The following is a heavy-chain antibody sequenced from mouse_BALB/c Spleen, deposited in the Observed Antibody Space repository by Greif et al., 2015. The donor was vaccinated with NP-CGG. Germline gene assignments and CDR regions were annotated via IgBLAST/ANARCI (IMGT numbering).Heavy chain of an antibody. D-gene: IGHD2-1*01. CDR1: GYSITSDYA. Sequence: DVKLQESGPGLVKPSQSLSLTCTVTGYSITSDYAWDWIRQFPGNKLEWMGYISYSGSTSYNPSLKSRISITRDTAKNQFFLQLNSVTTEDTATYYCASYYGNYYAMDYWGQGTSVTVSS. CDR3: ASYYGNYYAMDY. V-gene: IGHV3-2*02. J-gene: IGHJ4*01. CDR2: ISYSGST.